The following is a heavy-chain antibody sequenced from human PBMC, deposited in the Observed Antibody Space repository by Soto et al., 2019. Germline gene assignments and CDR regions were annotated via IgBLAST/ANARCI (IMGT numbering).Heavy chain of an antibody. CDR2: IRSKAYGGTT. D-gene: IGHD2-21*01. CDR1: GFTFGDYA. CDR3: TRDLQGTYCGGDCYSGGS. J-gene: IGHJ5*02. V-gene: IGHV3-49*03. Sequence: GGSLRLSCTASGFTFGDYAMSWFRQAPGKGLEWVGFIRSKAYGGTTEYAASVKGRFTISRDDSKSIAYLQMNSLKTEDTAVYYCTRDLQGTYCGGDCYSGGSWGQGTLVTVSS.